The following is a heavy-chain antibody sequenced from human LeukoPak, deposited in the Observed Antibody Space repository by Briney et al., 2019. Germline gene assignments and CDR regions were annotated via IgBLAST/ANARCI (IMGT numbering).Heavy chain of an antibody. V-gene: IGHV4-61*01. CDR3: ARHLSRSYFDAVYFQD. CDR1: GGSVSSGSNY. J-gene: IGHJ1*01. CDR2: IHYSGST. Sequence: SETLSLTCTVSGGSVSSGSNYWSWIRQPPGKGLEWIGYIHYSGSTSHNPALKSRVTISVDTSKNQFSLKLSSVTAADTAVYYCARHLSRSYFDAVYFQDWGQGTLVTVSS. D-gene: IGHD1-26*01.